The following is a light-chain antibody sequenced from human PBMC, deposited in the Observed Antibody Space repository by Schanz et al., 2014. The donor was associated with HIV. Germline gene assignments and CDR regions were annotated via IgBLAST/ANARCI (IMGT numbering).Light chain of an antibody. V-gene: IGKV3-11*01. CDR1: QSVSSY. J-gene: IGKJ4*01. CDR3: QQYGRTLT. Sequence: EIVLTQSPATLSLSPGERATLSCRASQSVSSYLAWYQQKPGQAPRLLIYDASNRATGIPDRFSGSGSGTDFTLTISRLEPEDFAVYYCQQYGRTLTFGGGTKVEIK. CDR2: DAS.